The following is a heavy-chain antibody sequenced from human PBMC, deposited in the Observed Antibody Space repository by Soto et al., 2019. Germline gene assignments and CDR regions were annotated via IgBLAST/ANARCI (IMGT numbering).Heavy chain of an antibody. V-gene: IGHV3-30*03. Sequence: QVQLVESGGDVVQPGRSLRLSCAASGFTFSSYGMHWVRQAPGKGLEWVAVMSYDGSNNYADSVKGRFTISRDNSQNMLYLQMNSLRAEDTAVYYCARTNIVLVPSGLDYWGQGTLVTVSS. D-gene: IGHD2-2*01. CDR2: MSYDGSN. CDR3: ARTNIVLVPSGLDY. CDR1: GFTFSSYG. J-gene: IGHJ4*02.